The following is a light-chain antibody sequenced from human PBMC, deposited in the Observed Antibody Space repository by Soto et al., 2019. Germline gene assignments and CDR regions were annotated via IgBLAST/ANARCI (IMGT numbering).Light chain of an antibody. CDR2: SND. J-gene: IGLJ1*01. CDR3: AAWDGSLSAYV. CDR1: RSNIGNNP. V-gene: IGLV1-44*01. Sequence: QPVLTQPPSASGTPGQRVTVSCSGSRSNIGNNPVNWYQQFPGTAPKLLIYSNDQRPSGVPDRFSGSKSGTSASLAIGGLQSEDEADYYCAAWDGSLSAYVFGTGTKVTVL.